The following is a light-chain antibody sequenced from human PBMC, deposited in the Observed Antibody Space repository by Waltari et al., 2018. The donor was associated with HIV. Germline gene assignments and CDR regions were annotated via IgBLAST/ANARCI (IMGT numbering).Light chain of an antibody. CDR1: SSDVSGYTY. Sequence: QSALTQPASVSGSPGQSITISCTAPSSDVSGYTYVSWYQQHPGKAPKLMIDDVSNRPSGVSNRFSGSKSGNTASLTISGLQAEDEADYYCSSYTSSNTLPYVFGTGTKVTVL. CDR3: SSYTSSNTLPYV. CDR2: DVS. J-gene: IGLJ1*01. V-gene: IGLV2-14*03.